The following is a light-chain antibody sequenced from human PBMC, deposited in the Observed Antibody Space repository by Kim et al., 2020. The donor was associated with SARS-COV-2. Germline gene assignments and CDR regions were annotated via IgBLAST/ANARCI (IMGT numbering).Light chain of an antibody. CDR3: QQYGSSPQYA. CDR1: WSFRRSV. CDR2: GAS. J-gene: IGKJ2*01. V-gene: IGKV3-20*01. Sequence: CPGERAPLSRRARWSFRRSVLAWYQQKPGQAPRLLNCGASSRATGIPDRFSGSGSGTDFTFTISRLEPEDFAVYYCQQYGSSPQYAFGQGTKLEI.